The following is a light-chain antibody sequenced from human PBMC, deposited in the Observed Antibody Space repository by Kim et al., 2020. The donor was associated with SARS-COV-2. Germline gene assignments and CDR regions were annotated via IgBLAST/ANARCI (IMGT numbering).Light chain of an antibody. J-gene: IGLJ1*01. CDR3: SSYTSSSTPYV. CDR1: SSDVGGYNY. V-gene: IGLV2-14*03. CDR2: DVS. Sequence: QSSTISCTGTSSDVGGYNYVSWYQQHPGKAPKLMIYDVSNRPSGVSNRFSGSKSGNTASLTISGLQAEDEADYYCSSYTSSSTPYVFRTGTKVTVL.